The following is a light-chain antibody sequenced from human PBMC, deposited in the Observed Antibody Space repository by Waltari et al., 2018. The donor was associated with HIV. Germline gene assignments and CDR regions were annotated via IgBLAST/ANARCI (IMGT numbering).Light chain of an antibody. Sequence: SSEVTQDPTVSVALGQTVRITCQGDSLRNYFPSWYQQKPVQAPVLVIYGENNRPSGIPDRFSGSTSGNTASLIITGAQAEDEAEYYCNSRDSSGNRLVVFGGGTKLTVL. CDR1: SLRNYF. CDR3: NSRDSSGNRLVV. J-gene: IGLJ2*01. V-gene: IGLV3-19*01. CDR2: GEN.